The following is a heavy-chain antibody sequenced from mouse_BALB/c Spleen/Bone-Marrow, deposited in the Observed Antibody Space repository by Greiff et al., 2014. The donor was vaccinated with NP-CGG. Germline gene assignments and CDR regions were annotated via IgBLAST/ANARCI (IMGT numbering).Heavy chain of an antibody. D-gene: IGHD1-1*01. CDR2: ITRGGNT. J-gene: IGHJ2*01. V-gene: IGHV5-6-5*01. Sequence: EVKVEEYGGGLVKPGGSLKLSCAASGFTFSSYAMSWVRQTPEKRLEWVASITRGGNTYYPDSVKGRFTISRDNARDILYLQMSSLRSEDTAMYYCTRGEIYYYGSTHYFDYWGQGTTLTVSS. CDR1: GFTFSSYA. CDR3: TRGEIYYYGSTHYFDY.